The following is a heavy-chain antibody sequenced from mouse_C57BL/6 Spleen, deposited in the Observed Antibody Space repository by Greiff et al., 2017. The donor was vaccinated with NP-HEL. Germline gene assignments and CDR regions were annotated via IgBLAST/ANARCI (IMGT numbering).Heavy chain of an antibody. J-gene: IGHJ4*01. V-gene: IGHV1-7*01. D-gene: IGHD2-4*01. CDR1: GYTFTSYW. Sequence: QVQLQQSGAELAKPGASVKLSCKASGYTFTSYWMHWVKQRPGQGLEWIGYINPSSGYTKYNQKFKDKATVTADKSSSTAYMQLSSLTYEDSAVYYCARGLDSDYDYAMDDWGQGTSVTVSS. CDR2: INPSSGYT. CDR3: ARGLDSDYDYAMDD.